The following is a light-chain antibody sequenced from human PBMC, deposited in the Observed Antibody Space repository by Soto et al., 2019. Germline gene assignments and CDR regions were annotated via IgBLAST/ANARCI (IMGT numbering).Light chain of an antibody. V-gene: IGKV3-20*01. CDR3: QQCHDARYT. Sequence: EIVLTQSPGTLSLSPGERATLSCRASQSISSSYLAWYQQKPGQAPRVLIYGASNRATGIPDRFSGSGSGTDFTLTISRLQPEDFAVYYCQQCHDARYTFGLGTKLEIK. CDR1: QSISSSY. CDR2: GAS. J-gene: IGKJ2*01.